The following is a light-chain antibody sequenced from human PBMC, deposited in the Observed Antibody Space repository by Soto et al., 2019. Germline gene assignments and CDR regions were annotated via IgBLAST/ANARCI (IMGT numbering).Light chain of an antibody. J-gene: IGKJ5*01. CDR2: GAS. CDR3: QQYGGSPPVT. V-gene: IGKV3-20*01. Sequence: EIVLTQSPGTLSLSPGERATLSCRASQSVSSAFLAWYQQKPGQAPRFLMYGASTRATGIPDRFSGSGSGTDFTLTITRLEPEDFAVYYCQQYGGSPPVTFGQGTRLEI. CDR1: QSVSSAF.